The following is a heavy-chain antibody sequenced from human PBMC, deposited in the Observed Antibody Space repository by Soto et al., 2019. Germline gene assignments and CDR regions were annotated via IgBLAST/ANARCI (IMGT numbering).Heavy chain of an antibody. CDR2: IIPIFGTA. CDR1: GGTFSSYA. CDR3: ARDRVVVVVAATYTRRTQYYYYGMDV. J-gene: IGHJ6*02. V-gene: IGHV1-69*13. D-gene: IGHD2-15*01. Sequence: GASVKVSCKASGGTFSSYAISWVRQAPGQGLEWMGGIIPIFGTANYAQKFQGRVTITADESTSTAYMELSSLRSEDTAVYYCARDRVVVVVAATYTRRTQYYYYGMDVWGQGTTDPGSS.